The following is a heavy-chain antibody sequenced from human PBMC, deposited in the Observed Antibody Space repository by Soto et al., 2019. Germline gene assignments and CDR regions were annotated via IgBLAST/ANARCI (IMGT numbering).Heavy chain of an antibody. J-gene: IGHJ6*02. V-gene: IGHV1-69*01. Sequence: QVQLVQSGAEVKKPGSSVKVSCKASGGTFSSYAISWLRQAPGQGLEWMGGIIPISGTANYAQKFQGRVMITADESTSTAYMELSSLRSEDTAVYYCARSQGSSTSLEIYYYYYYGMDVWGQGTTVTFSS. CDR2: IIPISGTA. CDR3: ARSQGSSTSLEIYYYYYYGMDV. D-gene: IGHD2-2*01. CDR1: GGTFSSYA.